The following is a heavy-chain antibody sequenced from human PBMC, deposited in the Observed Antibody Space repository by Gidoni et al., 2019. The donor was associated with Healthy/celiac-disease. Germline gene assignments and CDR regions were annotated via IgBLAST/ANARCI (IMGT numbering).Heavy chain of an antibody. CDR3: ARGGTVTADY. CDR1: GFTFSSYG. D-gene: IGHD4-4*01. V-gene: IGHV3-33*01. Sequence: QVQLVESGGGVVQPGRSLRLSCAASGFTFSSYGMHWVRQAPGKGLGWVAVIWYDGSNKYYADSVKGRFTISRDNSKNTLYLQMNSLRAEDTAVYYCARGGTVTADYWGQGTLVTVSS. CDR2: IWYDGSNK. J-gene: IGHJ4*02.